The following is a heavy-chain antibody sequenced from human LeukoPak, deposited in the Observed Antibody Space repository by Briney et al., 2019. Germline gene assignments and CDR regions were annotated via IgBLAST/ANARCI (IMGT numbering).Heavy chain of an antibody. CDR2: MYSGGDT. D-gene: IGHD6-13*01. Sequence: VGCLRLSCAASGFTVSDNYMSWVRQAPGKGLEWVSVMYSGGDTYYADSVKGRFTFSRDISKNTLYLQMNGLRTEDTAMYYCARDAPQVPAAGVLASWGQGTLVTVSS. CDR3: ARDAPQVPAAGVLAS. CDR1: GFTVSDNY. J-gene: IGHJ5*02. V-gene: IGHV3-53*01.